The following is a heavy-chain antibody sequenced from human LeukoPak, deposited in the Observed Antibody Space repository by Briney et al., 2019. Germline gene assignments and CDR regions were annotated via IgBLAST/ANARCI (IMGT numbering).Heavy chain of an antibody. Sequence: ASVKVSCKASGYTFTSYGISWVRQAPGQGLEWMGWMNPNSGNTGYAQKFQGRVTMTRNTSISTAYMELSSLRSEDTAVYYCASGLTLGSWYFDLWGRGTLVTVSS. D-gene: IGHD4-23*01. V-gene: IGHV1-8*02. J-gene: IGHJ2*01. CDR3: ASGLTLGSWYFDL. CDR1: GYTFTSYG. CDR2: MNPNSGNT.